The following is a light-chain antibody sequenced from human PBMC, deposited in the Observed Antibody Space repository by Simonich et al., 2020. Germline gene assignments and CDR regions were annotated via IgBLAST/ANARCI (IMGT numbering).Light chain of an antibody. CDR1: QSVSSN. V-gene: IGKV3-15*01. CDR2: CAS. Sequence: EIVMTQSPATLSVSPGERATLSCRASQSVSSNLARYQQKPGQAPRLLIYCASTRATGIPARFSGSGSGTEFTLTISSLQSEDFAVYYCQQYNNWPLWTFGQGTKVEIK. CDR3: QQYNNWPLWT. J-gene: IGKJ1*01.